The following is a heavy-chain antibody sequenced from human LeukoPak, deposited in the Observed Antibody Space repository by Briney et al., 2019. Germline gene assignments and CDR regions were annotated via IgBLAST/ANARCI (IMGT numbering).Heavy chain of an antibody. J-gene: IGHJ4*02. Sequence: GGSLRLSCAASGTYWMHWVRQAPGKGLVWVSHINSDGSWTGYADSVKGRFTISKDNAKNTVSLQMNNLRAKDTAVYYCVTFYETYWGRGTLVTVSS. V-gene: IGHV3-74*01. CDR3: VTFYETY. D-gene: IGHD2/OR15-2a*01. CDR2: INSDGSWT. CDR1: GTYW.